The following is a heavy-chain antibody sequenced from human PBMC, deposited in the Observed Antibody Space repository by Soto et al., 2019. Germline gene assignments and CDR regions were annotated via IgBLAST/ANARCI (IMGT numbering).Heavy chain of an antibody. CDR3: ARDRLSSGWYLDY. J-gene: IGHJ4*02. CDR2: IWYDGSNK. Sequence: GGSLRLSCAASGFTFSTYGMHWVRQAPGKGLEWVAVIWYDGSNKYYADSVKGRFTISRDNSKNTLYLQMNSLRAEDTAVYYCARDRLSSGWYLDYWGQGTLVTVSS. D-gene: IGHD6-19*01. V-gene: IGHV3-33*01. CDR1: GFTFSTYG.